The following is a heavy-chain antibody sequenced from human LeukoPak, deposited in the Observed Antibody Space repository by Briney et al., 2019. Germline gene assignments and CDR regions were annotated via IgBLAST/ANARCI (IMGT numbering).Heavy chain of an antibody. V-gene: IGHV1-46*01. CDR3: AREGIAAAGSDY. CDR1: GYTFTSYY. Sequence: GASVKVSCKASGYTFTSYYMHWVRQAPGQGLEWMGIINPSGGSTSYAQKFQGRVTMTRDTSISTAYMELSRLRSDDTAVYYCAREGIAAAGSDYWGQGTLVTVSS. D-gene: IGHD6-13*01. J-gene: IGHJ4*02. CDR2: INPSGGST.